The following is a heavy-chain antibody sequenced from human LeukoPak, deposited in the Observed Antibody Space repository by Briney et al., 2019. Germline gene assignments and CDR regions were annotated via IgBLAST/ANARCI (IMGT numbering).Heavy chain of an antibody. D-gene: IGHD5-18*01. CDR1: GGSISSYY. Sequence: PPETLSLTCTVSGGSISSYYWSWIRQPPGKGLEWIGYIYYTGSTNYNPSLKSRVTISVDTSKNQFSLKLSSVTAADTAVYYCARARLEYSYGPFDYWGQGTLVTVSS. V-gene: IGHV4-59*01. CDR3: ARARLEYSYGPFDY. CDR2: IYYTGST. J-gene: IGHJ4*02.